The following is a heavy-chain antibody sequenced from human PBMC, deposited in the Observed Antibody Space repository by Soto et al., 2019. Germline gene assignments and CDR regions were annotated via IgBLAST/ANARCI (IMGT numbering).Heavy chain of an antibody. CDR3: TRPRNNGPGTPFDD. D-gene: IGHD1-1*01. V-gene: IGHV3-74*01. CDR2: INGDGSST. Sequence: EVQLVDSGGGLVQPGGSLRLSCAVSGFTFSSYWMHWVRQVPGKGLVWVSSINGDGSSTTYADYVKGRFTTSRDNAKNTLELQMNSLGAEDTAVYYCTRPRNNGPGTPFDDWGRGTLVTVSS. J-gene: IGHJ4*02. CDR1: GFTFSSYW.